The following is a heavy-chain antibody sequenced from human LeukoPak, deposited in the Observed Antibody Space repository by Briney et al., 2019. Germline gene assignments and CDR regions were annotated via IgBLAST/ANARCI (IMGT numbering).Heavy chain of an antibody. CDR2: FDSEDGET. V-gene: IGHV1-24*01. J-gene: IGHJ5*02. D-gene: IGHD3-9*01. Sequence: ASVKVSCKVSGYTLTELSMHWVRQPPGKGLAWMGGFDSEDGETNYAQKFQGRVTMTEDTSADTAYMELSSLRSEDTAVYSCATGVLRYSPLGFDPWGQGTLVTVSS. CDR1: GYTLTELS. CDR3: ATGVLRYSPLGFDP.